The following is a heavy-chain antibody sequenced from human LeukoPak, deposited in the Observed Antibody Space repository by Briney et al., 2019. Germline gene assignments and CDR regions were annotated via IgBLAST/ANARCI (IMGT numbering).Heavy chain of an antibody. V-gene: IGHV4-39*07. CDR2: ISHSGST. D-gene: IGHD6-13*01. J-gene: IGHJ4*02. CDR1: GGSISSGNYY. CDR3: AGGSWSGYYFDY. Sequence: PSETLSLTCTVSGGSISSGNYYWGWIRQPPGKGLEWIGSISHSGSTYYNASLKSRVRISVDTSKNQFSLKLSSVTAADTAVYYCAGGSWSGYYFDYWGQGTLLTVSS.